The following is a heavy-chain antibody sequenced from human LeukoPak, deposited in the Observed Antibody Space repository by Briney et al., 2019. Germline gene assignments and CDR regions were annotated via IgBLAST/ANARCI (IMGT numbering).Heavy chain of an antibody. D-gene: IGHD3-16*01. J-gene: IGHJ4*02. V-gene: IGHV3-11*04. Sequence: GGSLRLSCAASGLRLSDYYVSWIRQAPGKGLQWVSYISSGGDIMHYADSVKGRFTSSRDNARNSLYLQMNSLRAEDTAVYYCARRFHRAADSPIFDFWGQGTLVTVSS. CDR3: ARRFHRAADSPIFDF. CDR2: ISSGGDIM. CDR1: GLRLSDYY.